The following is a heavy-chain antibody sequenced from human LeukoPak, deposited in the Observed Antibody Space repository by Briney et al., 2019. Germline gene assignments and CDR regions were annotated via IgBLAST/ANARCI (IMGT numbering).Heavy chain of an antibody. CDR2: IYYSGST. D-gene: IGHD5-24*01. J-gene: IGHJ4*02. V-gene: IGHV4-59*01. Sequence: PSETLSLTCTVSGGSISSYYWSWVRQPPGKGLEWIGYIYYSGSTNYNPSLKSRVTISVDTSKNQFSLKLSSVTAADAAVYYCARGQMATIEYYFDYWGQGTLVTVSS. CDR3: ARGQMATIEYYFDY. CDR1: GGSISSYY.